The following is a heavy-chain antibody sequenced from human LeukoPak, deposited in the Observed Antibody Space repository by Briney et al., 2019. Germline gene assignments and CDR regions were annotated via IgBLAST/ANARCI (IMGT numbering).Heavy chain of an antibody. Sequence: GGSLRLSCAASGFTFSSYGMHWVRQAPGKGLEWVAFIRYDGSNKYYADSVKGRFTISRDNSKNTLYLQMNSLRAEDTAVYYCAKDCLEPDSGYGCENGMDVWGQGTTVTVSS. J-gene: IGHJ6*02. CDR2: IRYDGSNK. CDR3: AKDCLEPDSGYGCENGMDV. D-gene: IGHD5-12*01. V-gene: IGHV3-30*02. CDR1: GFTFSSYG.